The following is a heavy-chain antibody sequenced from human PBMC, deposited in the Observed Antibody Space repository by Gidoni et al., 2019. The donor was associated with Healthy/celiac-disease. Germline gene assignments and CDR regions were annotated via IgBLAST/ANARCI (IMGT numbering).Heavy chain of an antibody. Sequence: QVQLQESGPGLVKPSETLSLTCTVSGGSISSYYWSWIRQPPGKGLEWIGYIYYSGSTNYNPSLKSRVTISVDTSKNQFSLKLSSVTAADTAVYYCAARGYYDSSGYYELDYWGQGTLVTVSS. CDR2: IYYSGST. V-gene: IGHV4-59*01. D-gene: IGHD3-22*01. CDR3: AARGYYDSSGYYELDY. CDR1: GGSISSYY. J-gene: IGHJ4*02.